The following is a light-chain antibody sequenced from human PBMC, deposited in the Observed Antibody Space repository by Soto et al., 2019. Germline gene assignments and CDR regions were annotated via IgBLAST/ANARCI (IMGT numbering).Light chain of an antibody. V-gene: IGKV3-20*01. CDR3: QQYGSSPRT. CDR1: QSVSSSY. CDR2: GAS. J-gene: IGKJ1*01. Sequence: EIVLTQSPGTLSLSPGERATLSCRASQSVSSSYLAWYQQKPGQAPRLLIYGASSRATGIPDRFSGSGSGTDFTLTINRLEPEEFAVYYCQQYGSSPRTFGQGTKVAIK.